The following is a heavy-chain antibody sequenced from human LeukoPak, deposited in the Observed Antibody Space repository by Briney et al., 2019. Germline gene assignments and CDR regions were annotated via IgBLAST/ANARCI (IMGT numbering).Heavy chain of an antibody. CDR1: GGSISSYY. D-gene: IGHD3-10*01. J-gene: IGHJ4*02. CDR2: IYYSGST. Sequence: SETLSLTCTVSGGSISSYYWSWIRQPPGKGLEWIGYIYYSGSTNYNPSLKSRVTISVDTSKNQFSLKLSSVTAADTAVYYCARAGFSNYLGYWGQGTLVTVSS. V-gene: IGHV4-59*08. CDR3: ARAGFSNYLGY.